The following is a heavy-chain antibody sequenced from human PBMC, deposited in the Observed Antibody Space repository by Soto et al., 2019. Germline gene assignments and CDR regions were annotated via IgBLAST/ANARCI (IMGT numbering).Heavy chain of an antibody. J-gene: IGHJ3*02. V-gene: IGHV1-2*04. CDR2: INPNSGGT. Sequence: ASVKVSCKASGYTFTGYYMHWVRQAPGQGLEWMGWINPNSGGTNYAQKFQGWVTMTRDTSISTAYMELSRLRSDDTVVYYCARIGYCSSTRCYGFDIWGQGTMVTVSS. D-gene: IGHD2-2*01. CDR1: GYTFTGYY. CDR3: ARIGYCSSTRCYGFDI.